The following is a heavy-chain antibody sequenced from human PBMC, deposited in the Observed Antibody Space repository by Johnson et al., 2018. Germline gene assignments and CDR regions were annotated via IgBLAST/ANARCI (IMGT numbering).Heavy chain of an antibody. CDR2: IWYDGSNE. CDR1: GFTFNTYV. CDR3: ARERGTTDY. D-gene: IGHD3-16*01. V-gene: IGHV3-33*01. Sequence: VQLVQSGGGVVQPGKSLTLSCAASGFTFNTYVMHWVRQAPGKGLEWVALIWYDGSNEDYVDSVKGRFTISRDNPKNTLYLQMNSLRVEDTAVYYCARERGTTDYLGQGTLVTVSS. J-gene: IGHJ4*02.